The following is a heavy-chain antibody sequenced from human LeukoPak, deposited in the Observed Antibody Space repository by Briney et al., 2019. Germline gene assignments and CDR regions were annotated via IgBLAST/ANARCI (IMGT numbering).Heavy chain of an antibody. V-gene: IGHV1-46*01. CDR1: GYTFTSYY. Sequence: ASVKVSCKASGYTFTSYYMHWARQAPGQGLEWMGIINPSGGSTSYAQKFQGRVTMTRDTSITTAYLELSRLKSDDTAVYYCARVLPVGYCSGGSCYSGWFDPWGQGTLVTVSS. J-gene: IGHJ5*02. D-gene: IGHD2-15*01. CDR3: ARVLPVGYCSGGSCYSGWFDP. CDR2: INPSGGST.